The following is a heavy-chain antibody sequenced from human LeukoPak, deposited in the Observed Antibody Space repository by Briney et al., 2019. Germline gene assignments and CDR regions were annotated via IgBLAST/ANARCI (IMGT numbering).Heavy chain of an antibody. Sequence: GGSLRLSCAASGFTVSSTYMSWVRQSPGKGLEWVSVVYKDGKMFYIDSVKGRFAISRDTSKNTVYLQMNNLRAEDMAVYYCASRHCSGGDCYFAGADPFDHWGQGTLVTVSS. CDR2: VYKDGKM. CDR3: ASRHCSGGDCYFAGADPFDH. D-gene: IGHD2-21*01. J-gene: IGHJ4*02. V-gene: IGHV3-53*01. CDR1: GFTVSSTY.